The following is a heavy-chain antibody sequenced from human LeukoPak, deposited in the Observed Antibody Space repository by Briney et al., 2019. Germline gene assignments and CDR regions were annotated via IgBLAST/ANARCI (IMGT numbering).Heavy chain of an antibody. CDR2: IIPVFGTA. Sequence: SVKVSCKASGGTFSSYAISWVRQAPGQGLEWMGGIIPVFGTANYAQKFQGRVTITTDESTSTAYMGLSSLRSEDTAVYYCARGRSLTSDTAMVSAGLWGQGTLVTVSS. D-gene: IGHD5-18*01. CDR3: ARGRSLTSDTAMVSAGL. J-gene: IGHJ4*02. CDR1: GGTFSSYA. V-gene: IGHV1-69*05.